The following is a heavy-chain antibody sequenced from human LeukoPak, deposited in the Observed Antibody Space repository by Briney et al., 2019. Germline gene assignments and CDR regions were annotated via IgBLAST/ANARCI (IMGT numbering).Heavy chain of an antibody. J-gene: IGHJ6*03. CDR3: ARGRSTYSGSYYGYYYYYMDV. Sequence: SETLSLTCAVYGGSFSGYYWSWIRQPPGKGLEWIGEINHSGSTNYNPSLKSRVTISVDTSKNQFSLKLSSVTAADTAVYYCARGRSTYSGSYYGYYYYYMDVWGKGTTVTVSS. V-gene: IGHV4-34*01. D-gene: IGHD1-26*01. CDR2: INHSGST. CDR1: GGSFSGYY.